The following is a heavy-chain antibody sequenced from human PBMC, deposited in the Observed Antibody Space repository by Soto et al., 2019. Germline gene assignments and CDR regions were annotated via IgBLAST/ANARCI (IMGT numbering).Heavy chain of an antibody. CDR3: ARASLGIAADEWGEDY. CDR2: IYYSGST. J-gene: IGHJ4*02. CDR1: GGSITSSSYY. D-gene: IGHD6-13*01. Sequence: SETLSLTCTVSGGSITSSSYYWGWIRQPPGKGLEWIGSIYYSGSTYYNPSLKSRVTISVDTSKNQFSLKLSSVTAADTAVYYCARASLGIAADEWGEDYWGQGTLVTVSS. V-gene: IGHV4-39*07.